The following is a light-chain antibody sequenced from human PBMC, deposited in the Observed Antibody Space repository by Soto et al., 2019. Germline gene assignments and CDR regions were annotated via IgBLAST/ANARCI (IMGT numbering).Light chain of an antibody. CDR3: QPYNNWPLT. Sequence: ESVLTQSPGTLSLSPGERATLSCRASQSVSSNYLAWYQQKPGQAPRLLIYGASTRATGIPDRFSGSGSGTDFTLTISRLEPEDSAVYYCQPYNNWPLTFGGGTKVESK. CDR2: GAS. CDR1: QSVSSNY. J-gene: IGKJ4*01. V-gene: IGKV3-20*01.